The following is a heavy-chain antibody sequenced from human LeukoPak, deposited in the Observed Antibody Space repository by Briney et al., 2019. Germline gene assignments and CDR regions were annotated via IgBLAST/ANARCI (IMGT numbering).Heavy chain of an antibody. CDR2: IYPDDSRT. Sequence: GESLKISCKGSRYEFFGYWIGWVRQTPGKGLDWMGIIYPDDSRTIYSPSFQGHVTISADKSVSTAYLQWSSLKASDSAIYYCARFSGSSLGKNWFDPWGQGTLVTVSS. J-gene: IGHJ5*02. V-gene: IGHV5-51*01. D-gene: IGHD3-10*01. CDR3: ARFSGSSLGKNWFDP. CDR1: RYEFFGYW.